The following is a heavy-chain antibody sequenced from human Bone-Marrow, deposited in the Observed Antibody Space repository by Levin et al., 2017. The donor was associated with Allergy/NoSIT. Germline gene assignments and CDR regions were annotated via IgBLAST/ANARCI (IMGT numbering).Heavy chain of an antibody. D-gene: IGHD2-2*01. CDR2: IYYNGST. J-gene: IGHJ5*02. V-gene: IGHV4-59*01. CDR1: GDSISTSY. Sequence: SQTLSLTCTVSGDSISTSYWNWIRQPPGKGLEWIGYIYYNGSTNYNPSLKSRVTISVDTSKNQFSLKLTSVTAADTAVYYCAREGGYCTSSSCFHFDPWGQGTLVTVSS. CDR3: AREGGYCTSSSCFHFDP.